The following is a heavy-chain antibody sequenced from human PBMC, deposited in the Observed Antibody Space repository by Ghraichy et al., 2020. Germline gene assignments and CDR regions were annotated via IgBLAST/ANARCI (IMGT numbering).Heavy chain of an antibody. Sequence: ASVKVSCKASGYTFTTYYMHWVRQAPGQGLEWMGIINPSGGSTSYAQKFQGRVTMTRDTSTTSVYMVLSSLRSEDTAVYYCARSGGSWYSFDYWGQGTLVTVSS. CDR3: ARSGGSWYSFDY. CDR1: GYTFTTYY. D-gene: IGHD6-13*01. CDR2: INPSGGST. J-gene: IGHJ4*02. V-gene: IGHV1-46*01.